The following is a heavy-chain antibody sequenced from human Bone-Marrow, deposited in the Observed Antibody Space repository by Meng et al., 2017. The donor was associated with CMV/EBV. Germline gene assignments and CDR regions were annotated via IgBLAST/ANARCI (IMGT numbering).Heavy chain of an antibody. Sequence: AAYGFIFNDYYMTWMRQARRKGLEWVAHIGRRGTTISYADSVKGRFTISRDNNQNSLYLLMNSLRVEDTAVYYCAREAWLKPYLDYWGQGMLVTVSS. CDR3: AREAWLKPYLDY. CDR1: GFIFNDYY. D-gene: IGHD3-9*01. V-gene: IGHV3-11*01. J-gene: IGHJ4*02. CDR2: IGRRGTTI.